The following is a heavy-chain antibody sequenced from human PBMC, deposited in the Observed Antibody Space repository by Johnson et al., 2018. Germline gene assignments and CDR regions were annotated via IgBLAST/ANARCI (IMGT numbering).Heavy chain of an antibody. CDR2: LWSNGRTQ. Sequence: QVQLVQSGGGVVQPGRSLRLSCAASGLTLSGYGMHWVRQAPCKGLEWVDGLWSNGRTQAYIDSVKGRFTISRDNSKGILYLQINSLRAEDKAVYYCATGAVSGFISREFFQHWGQGTLVTVSS. CDR3: ATGAVSGFISREFFQH. CDR1: GLTLSGYG. V-gene: IGHV3-33*03. D-gene: IGHD2/OR15-2a*01. J-gene: IGHJ1*01.